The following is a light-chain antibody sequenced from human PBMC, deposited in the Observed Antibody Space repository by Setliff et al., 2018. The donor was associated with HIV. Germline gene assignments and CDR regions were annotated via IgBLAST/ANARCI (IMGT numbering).Light chain of an antibody. Sequence: QSVLTQPRSVSGSPGQSVTISCTGTASDIGNYKYVSWYQQQPDKAPKLIIYDVTKRPSGVPDRLSGSKSGNTAPLTISGLQSEDEGDYFCCSYAGTYTSLYVFGAGTKVTVL. CDR1: ASDIGNYKY. V-gene: IGLV2-11*01. CDR2: DVT. J-gene: IGLJ1*01. CDR3: CSYAGTYTSLYV.